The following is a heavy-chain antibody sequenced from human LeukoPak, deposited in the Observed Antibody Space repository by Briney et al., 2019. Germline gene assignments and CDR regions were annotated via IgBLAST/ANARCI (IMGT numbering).Heavy chain of an antibody. Sequence: GGSLRLSCAASGFTLSSYAMSWVRQAPGKGLEWVGRIKTNAEGGTLDYTAPVKGRFTISRDDSKNTLYLQMDSLEVEDTGMYYCTTGIDDEGGYWGQGTLVTVSS. CDR2: IKTNAEGGTL. CDR3: TTGIDDEGGY. D-gene: IGHD3-3*02. V-gene: IGHV3-15*01. CDR1: GFTLSSYA. J-gene: IGHJ4*02.